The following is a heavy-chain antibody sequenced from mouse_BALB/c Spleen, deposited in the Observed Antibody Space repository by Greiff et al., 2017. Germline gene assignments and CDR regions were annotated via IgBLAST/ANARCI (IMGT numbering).Heavy chain of an antibody. Sequence: EVKLVESGGGLVKPGGSLKLSCAASGFTFSSYAMSWVRQTPEKRLEWVASISSGGSTYYPDSVKGRFTISRDNARNILYLQMSSLRSEDTAMYYCARGGNYHAMDYWGQGTSVTVSS. CDR3: ARGGNYHAMDY. D-gene: IGHD2-1*01. CDR1: GFTFSSYA. CDR2: ISSGGST. V-gene: IGHV5-6-5*01. J-gene: IGHJ4*01.